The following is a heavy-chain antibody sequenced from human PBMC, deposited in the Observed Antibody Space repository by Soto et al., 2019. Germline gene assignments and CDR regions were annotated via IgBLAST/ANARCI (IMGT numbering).Heavy chain of an antibody. Sequence: GASVKVSCKASGYTFTSYDINWVRQATGQGLEWMGWMNPNSGNTGYAQKFQGRVTITADKSTSTAYMELSSLRSEDTAVYYCARDLGQLDDYWGQGTLVTVSS. J-gene: IGHJ4*02. CDR1: GYTFTSYD. CDR2: MNPNSGNT. CDR3: ARDLGQLDDY. D-gene: IGHD5-18*01. V-gene: IGHV1-8*01.